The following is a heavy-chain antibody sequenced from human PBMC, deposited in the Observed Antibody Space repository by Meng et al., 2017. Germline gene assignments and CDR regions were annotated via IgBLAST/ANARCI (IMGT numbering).Heavy chain of an antibody. V-gene: IGHV5-51*01. CDR1: GYMFANYW. Sequence: KVSCKASGYMFANYWIGWVRQVPGKGLECMGFIYSGDSDTRYSPSFQGQVTISADKSIRTVYLQWSSLEASDTGMYYCARRREEDHYDTSGYFYGAFDFWGQGTRVTVSS. D-gene: IGHD3-22*01. J-gene: IGHJ3*01. CDR3: ARRREEDHYDTSGYFYGAFDF. CDR2: IYSGDSDT.